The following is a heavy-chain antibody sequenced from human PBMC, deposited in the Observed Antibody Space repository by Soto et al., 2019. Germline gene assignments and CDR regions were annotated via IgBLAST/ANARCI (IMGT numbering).Heavy chain of an antibody. Sequence: GECLKISCEGSGYTFSTYWIGWVRQRPGKGLEWMGIIYPGDSDTRYSPPFQGQVTISADKSTSTAYLQWSILKASDTAMYYWARPHGDSTKGVYYYGMNVWGQGRTVTVS. J-gene: IGHJ6*02. D-gene: IGHD4-17*01. CDR3: ARPHGDSTKGVYYYGMNV. V-gene: IGHV5-51*01. CDR1: GYTFSTYW. CDR2: IYPGDSDT.